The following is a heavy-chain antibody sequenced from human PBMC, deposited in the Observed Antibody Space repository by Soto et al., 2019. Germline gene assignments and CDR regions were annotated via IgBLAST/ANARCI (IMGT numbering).Heavy chain of an antibody. J-gene: IGHJ4*02. Sequence: EVQLLESGGGLVQPGGSLRLSCAASGFTFSSYAMSWVRQAPGKGLEWVSAISCSGGSTYYADSVKGRFNICRDNSKNTLYLQMNSLIAEDTAVYYCAKEGGYSSGWTPVDYWGQGTLVTVSS. CDR2: ISCSGGST. CDR1: GFTFSSYA. D-gene: IGHD6-19*01. V-gene: IGHV3-23*01. CDR3: AKEGGYSSGWTPVDY.